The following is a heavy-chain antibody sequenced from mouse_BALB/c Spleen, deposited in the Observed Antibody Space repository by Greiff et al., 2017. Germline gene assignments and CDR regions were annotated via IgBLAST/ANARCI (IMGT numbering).Heavy chain of an antibody. Sequence: VQLQQSGAELVRPGVSVKISCKGSGYTFTDYAMHWVKQSHAKSLEWIGVISTYYGDASYNQKFKGKATMTVDKSSSTAYMELARLTSEDSAIYYCARSDDGYLFDYWGQGTTLTVSS. V-gene: IGHV1S137*01. J-gene: IGHJ2*01. CDR1: GYTFTDYA. D-gene: IGHD2-3*01. CDR3: ARSDDGYLFDY. CDR2: ISTYYGDA.